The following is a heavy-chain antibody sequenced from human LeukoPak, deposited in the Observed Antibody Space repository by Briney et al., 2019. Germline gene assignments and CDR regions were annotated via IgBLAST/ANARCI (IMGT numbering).Heavy chain of an antibody. CDR3: AKYSSSSNYYYGMDV. Sequence: GGSLILSCVASGFTFSSYGVHWVRQAPGKGLEWVALISYDGSNKYYGDSVKGRFTISRDNSKNTLYLQMNSLRGEDTAVYYCAKYSSSSNYYYGMDVWGQGTTVTVSS. D-gene: IGHD6-6*01. CDR2: ISYDGSNK. J-gene: IGHJ6*02. V-gene: IGHV3-30*18. CDR1: GFTFSSYG.